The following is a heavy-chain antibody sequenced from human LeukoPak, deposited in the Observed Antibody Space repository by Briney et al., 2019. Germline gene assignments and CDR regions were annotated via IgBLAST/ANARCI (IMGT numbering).Heavy chain of an antibody. D-gene: IGHD3-10*01. CDR1: GYSFTSYW. V-gene: IGHV5-51*01. J-gene: IGHJ6*03. Sequence: GEPLKISCKGSGYSFTSYWIGWVRQMPGKGLEWMGIIYPGDSDTRYSPSFQGQVTISADKSISTAYLQWSSLKASDTAVYYCARQADPITMVRGATRAVYYYYMDVWGKGTTVTVSS. CDR2: IYPGDSDT. CDR3: ARQADPITMVRGATRAVYYYYMDV.